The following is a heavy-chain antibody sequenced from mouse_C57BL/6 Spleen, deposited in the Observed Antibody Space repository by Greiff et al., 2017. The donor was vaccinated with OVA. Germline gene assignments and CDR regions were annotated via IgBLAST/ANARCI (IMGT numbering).Heavy chain of an antibody. CDR3: ARWEITTVVSDYYAMDY. J-gene: IGHJ4*01. Sequence: QVQLQQPGAELVKPGASVKLSCKASGYTFTSYWMHWVKQRPGQGLEWIGMIHPNSGSTNYNEKFKSKATLTVDKSSSTAYMQLSSLTSEDSAVYYCARWEITTVVSDYYAMDYWGQGTSVTVSS. D-gene: IGHD1-1*01. CDR1: GYTFTSYW. CDR2: IHPNSGST. V-gene: IGHV1-64*01.